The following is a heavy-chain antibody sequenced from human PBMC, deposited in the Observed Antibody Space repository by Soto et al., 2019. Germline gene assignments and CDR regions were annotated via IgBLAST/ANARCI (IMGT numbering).Heavy chain of an antibody. CDR1: GFTFSSYA. CDR2: ISGSDGST. J-gene: IGHJ4*02. V-gene: IGHV3-23*01. CDR3: AKKVGYSGYEPFDY. Sequence: EVQLLESGGGLVQPGGSLRLSCAASGFTFSSYAMSWVRQAPGKGLEWVSGISGSDGSTYYADSVKGRFTISRDNSKNTLYLQMNSLRAEDTAVYYCAKKVGYSGYEPFDYWGQGTLVTVSS. D-gene: IGHD5-12*01.